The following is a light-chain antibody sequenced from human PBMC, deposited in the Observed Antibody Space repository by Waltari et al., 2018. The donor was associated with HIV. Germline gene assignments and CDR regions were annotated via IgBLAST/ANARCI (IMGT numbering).Light chain of an antibody. Sequence: EIVLPQSPHPLSFSPGEGATLPCRASESVASSHLAWYQQRPGQAPRLLMYDASNRATGIPDRFSGRGSGRDFTLTISRLEPEDFAFYYCRQYAAPPRTFGQGTKLEIK. CDR1: ESVASSH. V-gene: IGKV3-20*01. CDR2: DAS. J-gene: IGKJ2*01. CDR3: RQYAAPPRT.